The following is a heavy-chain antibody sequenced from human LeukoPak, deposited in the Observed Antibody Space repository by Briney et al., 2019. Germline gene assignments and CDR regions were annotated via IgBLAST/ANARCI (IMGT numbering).Heavy chain of an antibody. V-gene: IGHV4-39*01. CDR1: GGPISSSSYY. D-gene: IGHD1-26*01. CDR3: AILVGATDAFDY. Sequence: SETLSLTCTVSGGPISSSSYYWGWIRQPPGKGLEWIGSIYYSGSTYYNPSLKSRVTISVDTSKNQFSLKLSSVTAADTAVYYCAILVGATDAFDYWGQGTLVTVSS. J-gene: IGHJ4*02. CDR2: IYYSGST.